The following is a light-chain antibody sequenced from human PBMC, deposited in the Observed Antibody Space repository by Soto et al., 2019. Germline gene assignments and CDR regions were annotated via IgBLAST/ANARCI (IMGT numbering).Light chain of an antibody. CDR1: QSVSSN. CDR2: GAS. V-gene: IGKV3-15*01. CDR3: QQYNNWPPWT. Sequence: EILMTQSPATLSVSPGERATLSCRASQSVSSNLAWYQQKPGQAPRLLIYGASTRATGLPARFSGSGSETESAPTISSLQSEDFAVYYCQQYNNWPPWTFGQGTKVEIK. J-gene: IGKJ1*01.